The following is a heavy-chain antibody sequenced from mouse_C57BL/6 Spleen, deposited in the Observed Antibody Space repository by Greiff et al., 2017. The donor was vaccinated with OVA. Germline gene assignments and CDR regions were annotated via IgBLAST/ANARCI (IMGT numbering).Heavy chain of an antibody. V-gene: IGHV1-39*01. Sequence: VQLKQSGPELVKPGASVKISCKASGYSFTDYNMNWVKQSNGKSLEWIGVIYPNYGTTSYNQKFKGKATLTVDQSSSTAYMQLNSLTSEDSAVYYCASYYGNYDYAMDYWGQGTSVTVSS. CDR1: GYSFTDYN. J-gene: IGHJ4*01. CDR2: IYPNYGTT. D-gene: IGHD2-1*01. CDR3: ASYYGNYDYAMDY.